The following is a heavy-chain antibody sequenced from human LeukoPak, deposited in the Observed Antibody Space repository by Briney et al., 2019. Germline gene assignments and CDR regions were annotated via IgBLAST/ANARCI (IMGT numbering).Heavy chain of an antibody. J-gene: IGHJ4*02. CDR3: ARAGGVHDTPMDLDY. CDR1: GASISSHY. D-gene: IGHD5-18*01. Sequence: SETPSLTCTVSGASISSHYWSWIRQPPRKGLEWIGDFCYSGSTNYNPSLKSRVTISVDTSKNQFSLKLSSVTAADTAVYYCARAGGVHDTPMDLDYWGQGTLVTVSS. V-gene: IGHV4-59*11. CDR2: FCYSGST.